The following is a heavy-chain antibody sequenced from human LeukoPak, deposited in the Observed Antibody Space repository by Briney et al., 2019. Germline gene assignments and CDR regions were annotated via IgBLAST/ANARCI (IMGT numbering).Heavy chain of an antibody. CDR2: IKRKTDGGTT. CDR1: GFTFSNAW. J-gene: IGHJ5*02. V-gene: IGHV3-15*01. CDR3: TTGLST. D-gene: IGHD3-16*02. Sequence: GGSLRLSCAASGFTFSNAWMSWVRQAPGKGLEWVGRIKRKTDGGTTEYCTPAKGRFTISRDDSKNTVFLQMNSLKTEDTAVYYCTTGLSTWGQGTLVTVSS.